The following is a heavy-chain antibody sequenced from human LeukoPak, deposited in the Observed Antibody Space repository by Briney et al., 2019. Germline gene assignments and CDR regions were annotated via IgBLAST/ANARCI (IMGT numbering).Heavy chain of an antibody. CDR1: GGSISGTNW. CDR3: SRESGPFCPFGY. CDR2: ISLAGQT. Sequence: SETLSLTCGVSGGSISGTNWWSWVRQPPGQGLEWIGEISLAGQTNYNPSLNGRVTMSLDKSSNQLSLHLTSVTAADTATYFCSRESGPFCPFGYWGQGTLAIVSS. J-gene: IGHJ4*02. V-gene: IGHV4/OR15-8*02. D-gene: IGHD1-26*01.